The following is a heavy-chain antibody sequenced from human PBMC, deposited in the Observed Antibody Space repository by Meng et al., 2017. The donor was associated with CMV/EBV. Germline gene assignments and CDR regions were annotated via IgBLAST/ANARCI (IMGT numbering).Heavy chain of an antibody. V-gene: IGHV4-39*07. Sequence: QPQLPESGPGLVKPSETLSPTCTVSGGSISSSSYYWGWIRQPPGKGLEWIGSIYYSGSTYYNPSLKSRVTISVDTSKNQFSLKLSSVTAADTAVYYCASRITIFGVVTAFDPWGQGTLVTVSS. D-gene: IGHD3-3*01. CDR2: IYYSGST. CDR3: ASRITIFGVVTAFDP. CDR1: GGSISSSSYY. J-gene: IGHJ5*02.